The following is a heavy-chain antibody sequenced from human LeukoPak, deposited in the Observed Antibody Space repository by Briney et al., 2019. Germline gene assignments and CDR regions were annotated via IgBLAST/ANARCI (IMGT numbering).Heavy chain of an antibody. CDR2: ISYDGSNK. D-gene: IGHD2-21*02. J-gene: IGHJ6*03. V-gene: IGHV3-30*18. Sequence: GGSLRLSCAASGFTFSSYGMHWVRQAPGKGLEWVAVISYDGSNKYYADSVKGRFTISRDNSKNTLYLQMNSLRAEDTAVYYCAKAGHIVVVTATPEYMDVWGKGTTVTVSS. CDR3: AKAGHIVVVTATPEYMDV. CDR1: GFTFSSYG.